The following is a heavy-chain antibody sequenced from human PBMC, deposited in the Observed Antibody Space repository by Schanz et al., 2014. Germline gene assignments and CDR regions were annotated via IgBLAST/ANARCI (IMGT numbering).Heavy chain of an antibody. CDR1: GFTFSIYG. J-gene: IGHJ5*02. Sequence: EVQLLESGGGLVQPGGSLRLSCAASGFTFSIYGMSWVRQAPGKGLEWVSRMIGSGSSVFYADSVKGRFTISRDNLKNTVYLQMNSLRAGDTAVYYCARQPGRITVSGVVSNWFVPWGQGTLVTVSS. D-gene: IGHD3-3*01. CDR2: MIGSGSSV. CDR3: ARQPGRITVSGVVSNWFVP. V-gene: IGHV3-23*01.